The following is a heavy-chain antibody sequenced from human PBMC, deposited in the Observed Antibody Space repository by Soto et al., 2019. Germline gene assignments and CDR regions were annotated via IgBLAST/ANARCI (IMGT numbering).Heavy chain of an antibody. CDR2: IDPSDSYT. J-gene: IGHJ5*01. CDR3: ARSYRIAAASYNWFDS. CDR1: GYSFTSYW. D-gene: IGHD6-13*01. Sequence: PGESLKISCKGSGYSFTSYWISWVRQMPGKGLEWMGRIDPSDSYTNYSPSFQGHVTISADKSISTAYLQWSSLKASDTAMYYCARSYRIAAASYNWFDSWGQGTLVTVSS. V-gene: IGHV5-10-1*01.